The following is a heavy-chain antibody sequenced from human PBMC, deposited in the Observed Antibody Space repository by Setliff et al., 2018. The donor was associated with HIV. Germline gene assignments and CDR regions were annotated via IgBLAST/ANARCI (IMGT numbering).Heavy chain of an antibody. V-gene: IGHV4-38-2*01. CDR2: VYHTGST. CDR3: ARHAAGPDGPFDY. CDR1: GYSMSSGYY. J-gene: IGHJ4*02. Sequence: SETLSLTCGVSGYSMSSGYYWGWIRQPPGKGLEWIGNVYHTGSTYYNPSLKSRVTISVDTSKDQFSLKLSSVIAADTAVYYCARHAAGPDGPFDYWGQGTLVTVSS. D-gene: IGHD2-2*01.